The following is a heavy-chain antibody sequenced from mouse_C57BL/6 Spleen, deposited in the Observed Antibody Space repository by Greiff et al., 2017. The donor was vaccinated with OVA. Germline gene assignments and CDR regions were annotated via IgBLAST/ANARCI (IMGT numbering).Heavy chain of an antibody. CDR1: GFTFSSYA. CDR3: ARVGLYDGYFDY. J-gene: IGHJ2*01. CDR2: ISDGGSYT. Sequence: DVKLVESGGGLVKPGGSLKLSCAASGFTFSSYAMSWVRQTPEKRLEWVATISDGGSYTYYPDNVKGRFTISRDNAKNNLYLQMSHLKSEDTAMYYCARVGLYDGYFDYWGQGTTLTVSS. D-gene: IGHD2-3*01. V-gene: IGHV5-4*03.